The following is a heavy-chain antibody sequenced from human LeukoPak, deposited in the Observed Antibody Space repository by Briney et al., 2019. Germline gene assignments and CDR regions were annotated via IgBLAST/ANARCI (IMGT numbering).Heavy chain of an antibody. D-gene: IGHD4-23*01. CDR2: INHSGST. Sequence: SETLSLTCAVYGGSFSGYYWSWIRQPPGKGLERIGEINHSGSTNYNPSLKSRVTISVDTSKNQFSLKLSSVTAADTAVYYCARGLTYPPKLKRNPFDYWGQGTLVTVSS. CDR1: GGSFSGYY. J-gene: IGHJ4*02. CDR3: ARGLTYPPKLKRNPFDY. V-gene: IGHV4-34*01.